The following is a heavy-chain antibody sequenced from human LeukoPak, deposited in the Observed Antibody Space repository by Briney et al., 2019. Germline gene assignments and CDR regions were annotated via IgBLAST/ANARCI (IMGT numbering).Heavy chain of an antibody. CDR1: GGSISSYY. J-gene: IGHJ3*02. V-gene: IGHV4-59*12. D-gene: IGHD7-27*01. Sequence: PSETLSLTCTVSGGSISSYYWSWIRQPPGKGLEWIGYIYHSGSTYYNPSLKSRVTISVDRSKNQFSLKLSSVTAADTAVYYCARVVRWGDAFDIWGQGTMVTVSS. CDR3: ARVVRWGDAFDI. CDR2: IYHSGST.